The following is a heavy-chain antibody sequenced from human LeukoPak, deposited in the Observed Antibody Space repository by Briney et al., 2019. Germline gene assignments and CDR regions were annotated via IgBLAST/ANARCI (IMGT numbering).Heavy chain of an antibody. CDR3: ARDAQFTVVVPAAKLNYMDV. J-gene: IGHJ6*03. CDR2: INPNNGGT. CDR1: GGTFTTYA. D-gene: IGHD2-2*01. V-gene: IGHV1-2*02. Sequence: GSSVKVSCKASGGTFTTYAISWVRQAPGQGLEWMGWINPNNGGTKYAQKFEGRVIMTRDTSSTVYLEVRRLRSDDTAIYFCARDAQFTVVVPAAKLNYMDVWGTGTTVTVSS.